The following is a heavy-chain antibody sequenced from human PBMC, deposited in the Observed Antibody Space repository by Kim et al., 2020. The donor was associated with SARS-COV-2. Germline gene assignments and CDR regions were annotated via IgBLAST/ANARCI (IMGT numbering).Heavy chain of an antibody. CDR1: GVSIRTYY. CDR3: ASSYYDDSGYYSSPYYFDS. J-gene: IGHJ4*02. CDR2: IFYSGST. Sequence: SETLSLTCTVSGVSIRTYYWSWIRQPPGKGLEWIGYIFYSGSTNYNPSLKSRVTILVDTSRNQFSLKLSSVTAADTAVYYCASSYYDDSGYYSSPYYFDSWGQGTLVTVSS. D-gene: IGHD3-22*01. V-gene: IGHV4-59*01.